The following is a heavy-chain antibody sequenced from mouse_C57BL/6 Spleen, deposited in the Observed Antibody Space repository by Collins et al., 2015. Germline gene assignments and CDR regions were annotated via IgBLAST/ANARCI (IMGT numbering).Heavy chain of an antibody. D-gene: IGHD2-3*01. CDR2: INTNTGEP. CDR3: ARDGYYPFDY. Sequence: QIQLVQSGPELKKPGETVKISCKASGYTFTNYGMNWVKQAPGKGLKWMGWINTNTGEPTYAEEFKGRFAFXLETSASTAYLQINNLKNEDTATYFCARDGYYPFDYWGQGTTLTVSS. CDR1: GYTFTNYG. J-gene: IGHJ2*01. V-gene: IGHV9-3*02.